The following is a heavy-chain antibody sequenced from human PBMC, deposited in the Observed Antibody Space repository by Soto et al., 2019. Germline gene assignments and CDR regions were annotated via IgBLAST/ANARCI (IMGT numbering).Heavy chain of an antibody. CDR1: GFTFGNHA. J-gene: IGHJ4*02. CDR3: ARDPSPESSGWFYFDY. Sequence: VQLLESGGDSVQPGGSLRLSCVASGFTFGNHAMSWVRQAPGKGLEWVSGFRGNNGRIYYAASVKGRFTISRDNSKNTLYLQLNNLRVDDTAVYYCARDPSPESSGWFYFDYWGQGALVIVSP. CDR2: FRGNNGRI. D-gene: IGHD6-19*01. V-gene: IGHV3-23*01.